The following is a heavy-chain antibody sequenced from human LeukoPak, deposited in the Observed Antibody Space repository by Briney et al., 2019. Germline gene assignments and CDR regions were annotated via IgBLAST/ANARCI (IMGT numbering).Heavy chain of an antibody. CDR3: ARDEDYGAHLGYFDY. D-gene: IGHD4-17*01. V-gene: IGHV3-30-3*01. Sequence: PGRSLRLSCAASGFTFSSYAMHWVRQAPGKGLEWVAVISYDGSNKYYADSVKGRFTISRDNSKNTLYLQMNSLRAEDTAVYYCARDEDYGAHLGYFDYWGQGTLVTVSS. CDR1: GFTFSSYA. CDR2: ISYDGSNK. J-gene: IGHJ4*02.